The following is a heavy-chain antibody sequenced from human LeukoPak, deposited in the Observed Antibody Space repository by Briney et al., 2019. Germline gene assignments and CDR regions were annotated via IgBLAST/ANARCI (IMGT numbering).Heavy chain of an antibody. D-gene: IGHD6-19*01. J-gene: IGHJ4*02. CDR2: IYTTGST. CDR3: ARSRGGYSSGWYRGYCGH. Sequence: SETLSLTCTVSGGSISGYYWTWIRQPAGKGLEWIGRIYTTGSTSYNPSLKSRVIMSVDKSKNQFSLKLSSVTAADTAVYYCARSRGGYSSGWYRGYCGHWSQGTLVTVSS. V-gene: IGHV4-4*07. CDR1: GGSISGYY.